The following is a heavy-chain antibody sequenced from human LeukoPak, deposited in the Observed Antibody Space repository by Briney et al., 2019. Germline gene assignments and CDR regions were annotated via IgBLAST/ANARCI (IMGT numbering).Heavy chain of an antibody. D-gene: IGHD3-3*01. V-gene: IGHV3-74*01. Sequence: GGSLRLSCAASGFTFSSYWMHWVRQVPGKGLVWVSRITNDGSSTAHADSVKGRLTISRDNAKNTLYLQMNSLRAEDTAVYYCARGGRSLDYWGRGTLVTVSS. CDR3: ARGGRSLDY. J-gene: IGHJ4*02. CDR2: ITNDGSST. CDR1: GFTFSSYW.